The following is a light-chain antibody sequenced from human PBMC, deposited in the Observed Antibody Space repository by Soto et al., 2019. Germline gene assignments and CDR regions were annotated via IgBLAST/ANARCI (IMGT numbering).Light chain of an antibody. CDR2: DVS. J-gene: IGLJ1*01. CDR1: GNDIGGYRY. Sequence: QSALTQPASVSGSPGQSIAISCTGTGNDIGGYRYVSWYQQHPGKAPKLIIYDVSNRPSGVSDRFSGSKSGNTASLTISGLQSEDEADYYCDSYTSSSSYVFGTGTKVTVL. CDR3: DSYTSSSSYV. V-gene: IGLV2-14*01.